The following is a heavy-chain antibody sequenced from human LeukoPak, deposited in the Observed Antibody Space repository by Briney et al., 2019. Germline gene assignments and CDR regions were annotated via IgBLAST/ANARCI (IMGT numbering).Heavy chain of an antibody. V-gene: IGHV3-21*06. J-gene: IGHJ6*02. Sequence: GGSLRLSCAASGFTFTRFNMNWVRQAPGKGLELVSSITTSGTYIYYADSVKGRFTISRDNAENSLYLQMNSLRGEDTAVYYCARPFYYDSNGGEGMDVWGQGTTVTVSS. CDR1: GFTFTRFN. CDR2: ITTSGTYI. D-gene: IGHD3-22*01. CDR3: ARPFYYDSNGGEGMDV.